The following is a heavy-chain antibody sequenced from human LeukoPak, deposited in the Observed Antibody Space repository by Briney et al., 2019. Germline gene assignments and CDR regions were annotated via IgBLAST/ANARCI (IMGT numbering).Heavy chain of an antibody. CDR3: ARGRVGITGTNYDY. V-gene: IGHV1-8*01. Sequence: ASAKVSCTASGYTFTSYDINWVRQATGQGLEWMGWMNPNSGNTGYAQKFQGRVTMTRNTSISTAYMELSSLRSEDTAVYYCARGRVGITGTNYDYWGQGTLVTVSS. D-gene: IGHD1-7*01. CDR1: GYTFTSYD. J-gene: IGHJ4*02. CDR2: MNPNSGNT.